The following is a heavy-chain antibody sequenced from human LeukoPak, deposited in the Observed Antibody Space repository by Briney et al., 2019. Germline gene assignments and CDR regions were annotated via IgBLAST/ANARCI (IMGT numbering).Heavy chain of an antibody. CDR2: ISAYNGNT. J-gene: IGHJ5*01. V-gene: IGHV1-18*01. D-gene: IGHD4-11*01. CDR1: GYTFTSYG. CDR3: ARADGRVTTDGWFDP. Sequence: ASVKVSCKASGYTFTSYGISWVRQAPGQGLEWMGWISAYNGNTNYAQKLQGRVTMTTDTSTSTAYMGLRSLRSDDTAVYYCARADGRVTTDGWFDPWGQGTLVTVSS.